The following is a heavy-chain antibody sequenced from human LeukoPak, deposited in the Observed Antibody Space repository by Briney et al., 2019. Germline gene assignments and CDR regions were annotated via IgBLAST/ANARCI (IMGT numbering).Heavy chain of an antibody. D-gene: IGHD2-15*01. CDR2: IYYTGST. V-gene: IGHV4-59*12. CDR3: ARIYCSGVSCSDY. J-gene: IGHJ4*02. CDR1: GGSISNYY. Sequence: TSETLSLTCTVSGGSISNYYWNWIRQPPGKGLEWIGYIYYTGSTNYNPSLKSRVTISVDTSKNQFSLKLSSVTAADTAVYYCARIYCSGVSCSDYWGQGTLVTVSS.